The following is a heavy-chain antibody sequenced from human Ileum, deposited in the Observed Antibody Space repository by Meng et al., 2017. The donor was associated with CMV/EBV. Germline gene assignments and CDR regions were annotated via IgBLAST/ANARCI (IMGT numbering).Heavy chain of an antibody. D-gene: IGHD3-10*01. CDR3: ARDLPLGELSY. V-gene: IGHV3-20*04. CDR1: GFNFDAYG. Sequence: SCAASGFNFDAYGMSWVRQEPGKGLEWVSGINWNGGSTGYADSVKGRFTISRDNAKNSLYLQMNSLRAEDTALYYCARDLPLGELSYWGQGTLVTVSS. J-gene: IGHJ4*02. CDR2: INWNGGST.